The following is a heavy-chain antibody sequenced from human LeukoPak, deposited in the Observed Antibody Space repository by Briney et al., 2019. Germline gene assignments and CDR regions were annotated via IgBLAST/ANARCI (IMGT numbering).Heavy chain of an antibody. D-gene: IGHD6-19*01. CDR1: GFTFSSYA. CDR2: ISYDGSNK. J-gene: IGHJ4*02. Sequence: GGSLRLSCAASGFTFSSYAMHWVRQAPGKGLEWVAVISYDGSNKYYADSVKGRFTISRDNSKNTLYLQMNSLRAEDTAVYYCARDEQTSGWYEVDYWGQGTLVTVSS. V-gene: IGHV3-30-3*01. CDR3: ARDEQTSGWYEVDY.